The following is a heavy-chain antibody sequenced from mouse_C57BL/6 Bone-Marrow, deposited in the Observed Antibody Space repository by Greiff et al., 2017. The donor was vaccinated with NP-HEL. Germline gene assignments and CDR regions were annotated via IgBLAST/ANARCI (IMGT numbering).Heavy chain of an antibody. V-gene: IGHV1-69*01. CDR3: ARRATAGSWYFDV. Sequence: QVQLQQPGAELVMPGASVKLSCKASGYTFTSYWMHWVKQRPGQGLEWIGEIDPSDSYTNYNQKFKGKSTLTVDKSSSTAYMQLSSLTSEDSAVYYCARRATAGSWYFDVWGTGTTVTVSS. D-gene: IGHD3-1*01. J-gene: IGHJ1*03. CDR1: GYTFTSYW. CDR2: IDPSDSYT.